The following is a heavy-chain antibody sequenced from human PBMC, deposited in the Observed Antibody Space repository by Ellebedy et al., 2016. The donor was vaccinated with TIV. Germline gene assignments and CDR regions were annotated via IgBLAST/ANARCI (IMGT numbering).Heavy chain of an antibody. J-gene: IGHJ4*02. CDR3: ARTLSARVVPYFDY. CDR2: IKKDGSET. V-gene: IGHV3-7*01. Sequence: GESLKIPCAASGSTFSSHWMSWVRQAPGTGLEWVANIKKDGSETYYVDSVKGRFTISRDNAKNSLYLQMNILRAEDTAVYYCARTLSARVVPYFDYWGQGTLVTVSS. CDR1: GSTFSSHW. D-gene: IGHD2/OR15-2a*01.